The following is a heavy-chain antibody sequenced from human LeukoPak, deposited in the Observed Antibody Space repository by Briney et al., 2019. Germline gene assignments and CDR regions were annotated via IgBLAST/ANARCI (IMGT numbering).Heavy chain of an antibody. V-gene: IGHV4-59*01. Sequence: KPSETLSLNCTVSGGSISSYYWSWIRQPPGKGLEWIGYIYYSGSTNYNPSLKSRVTISVDTSKNQFSLKLSSVTAADTAVYYCARGPPRQYYGSGSYSFDYWGQGTLVTVSS. CDR2: IYYSGST. D-gene: IGHD3-10*01. CDR1: GGSISSYY. CDR3: ARGPPRQYYGSGSYSFDY. J-gene: IGHJ4*02.